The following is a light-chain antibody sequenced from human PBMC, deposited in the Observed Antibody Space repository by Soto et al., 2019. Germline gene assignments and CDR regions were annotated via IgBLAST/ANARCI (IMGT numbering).Light chain of an antibody. CDR2: DVT. Sequence: QSALTQPPSASGCPGQSVTISCTGTSSDVGAYNYVSWYQQHPGKAPKLMIYDVTRRPSGVPDRFSGSKSGNTASLTVSGLQVEYEADYYCSLYAGGNNVIFGGGTKLTVL. CDR1: SSDVGAYNY. V-gene: IGLV2-8*01. J-gene: IGLJ2*01. CDR3: SLYAGGNNVI.